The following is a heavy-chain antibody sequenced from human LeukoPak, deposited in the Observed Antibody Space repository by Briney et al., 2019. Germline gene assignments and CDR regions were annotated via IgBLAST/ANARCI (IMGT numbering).Heavy chain of an antibody. D-gene: IGHD6-19*01. J-gene: IGHJ4*02. CDR1: GYTLTGYY. V-gene: IGHV1-2*02. CDR3: ARSIAVAGTVADY. CDR2: INPNSGGT. Sequence: VASVKVSCKASGYTLTGYYTHWVRQAPGQGLEWMGWINPNSGGTNYAQKFQGRVTMTRDTSISTAYMELSRLRSDDTAVYYCARSIAVAGTVADYWGQGTLVTVSS.